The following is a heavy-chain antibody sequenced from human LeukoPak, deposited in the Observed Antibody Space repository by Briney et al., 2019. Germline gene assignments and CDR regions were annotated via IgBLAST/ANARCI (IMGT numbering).Heavy chain of an antibody. Sequence: GGSLRLSCAASGFTFDDYAMHWVRQAPGKGLEWVSGISWNSGSIGYADSVKGRFTISRDNAKNSLYLQMNSLRAEDTALYYCAKGLRLWGQGTLVTVSS. CDR2: ISWNSGSI. J-gene: IGHJ4*02. V-gene: IGHV3-9*01. D-gene: IGHD2-15*01. CDR3: AKGLRL. CDR1: GFTFDDYA.